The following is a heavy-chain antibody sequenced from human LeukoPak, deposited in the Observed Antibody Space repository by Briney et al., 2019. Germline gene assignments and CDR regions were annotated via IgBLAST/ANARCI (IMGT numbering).Heavy chain of an antibody. Sequence: RSGGSLRLSCAASGFTFSTYAMSWVRQAPGKGLEWVSVVSGTGRRTYYADSVKGRSTISRDNSKNTLYLQMNSLRAEDTALYYCVKASSSSPQYNWFDAWGQGTLVTVSS. V-gene: IGHV3-23*01. CDR3: VKASSSSPQYNWFDA. D-gene: IGHD6-6*01. CDR2: VSGTGRRT. CDR1: GFTFSTYA. J-gene: IGHJ5*02.